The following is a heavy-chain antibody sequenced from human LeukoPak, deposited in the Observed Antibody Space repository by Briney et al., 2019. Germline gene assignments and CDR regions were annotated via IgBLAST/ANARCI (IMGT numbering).Heavy chain of an antibody. J-gene: IGHJ4*02. Sequence: GGSLRLSCAASGFTFSSYSMNWVRQAPGKGLEWVSSISSSSSYIYYADSVKGRFTISRDNAKNTLYLQMNSLSAEDTAVYYCARGNSGYNFGYWGQGTLVTVSS. D-gene: IGHD5-18*01. CDR3: ARGNSGYNFGY. CDR1: GFTFSSYS. CDR2: ISSSSSYI. V-gene: IGHV3-21*01.